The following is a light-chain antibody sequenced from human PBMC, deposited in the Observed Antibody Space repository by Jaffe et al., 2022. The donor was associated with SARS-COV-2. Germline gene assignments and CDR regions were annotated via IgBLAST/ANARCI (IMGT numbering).Light chain of an antibody. J-gene: IGKJ4*01. CDR1: QSISSY. V-gene: IGKV1-39*01. CDR3: QQSYSTPLT. CDR2: AAS. Sequence: DIQMTQSPSSLSASVGDRVTITCRASQSISSYLHWYQQKPGKAPKLLIYAASSFQSGVPSRFSGSGYGTDFTLTISSLQPEDIATYYCQQSYSTPLTFGGGTKVEIK.